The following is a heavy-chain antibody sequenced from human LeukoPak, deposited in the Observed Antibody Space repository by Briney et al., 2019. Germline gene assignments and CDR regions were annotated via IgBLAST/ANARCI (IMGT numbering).Heavy chain of an antibody. D-gene: IGHD3-22*01. CDR2: IKSKTDGGTT. V-gene: IGHV3-15*01. CDR1: GFTFSNAW. CDR3: TTGSSMIVVVTPPFDY. Sequence: PGGSLRLSCAASGFTFSNAWMSCVRQAPGKGLEWVGRIKSKTDGGTTDYAAPVKGRFTISRDDSKNTLYLQMNSLKTEDTAVYYCTTGSSMIVVVTPPFDYWGQGTLVTVSS. J-gene: IGHJ4*02.